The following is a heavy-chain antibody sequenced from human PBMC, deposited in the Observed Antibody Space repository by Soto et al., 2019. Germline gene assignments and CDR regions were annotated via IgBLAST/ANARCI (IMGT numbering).Heavy chain of an antibody. V-gene: IGHV3-48*01. D-gene: IGHD3-22*01. Sequence: GGSLRLSCAASGFTFSSYSMNWVRQAPGKGLEWVSYISSSSSTIYYADSVKGRFTISRDNAKNSLYLQMNSLRAEDTAVYYCAVRGDYYDSSGLNWFDPWGQGTLVTVSS. CDR2: ISSSSSTI. CDR3: AVRGDYYDSSGLNWFDP. J-gene: IGHJ5*02. CDR1: GFTFSSYS.